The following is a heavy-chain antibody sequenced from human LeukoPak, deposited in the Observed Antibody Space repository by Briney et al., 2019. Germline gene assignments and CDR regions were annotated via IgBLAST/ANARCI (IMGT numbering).Heavy chain of an antibody. Sequence: GGSLRLSCAASGFTFSSYSMNWVRQAPGKGLEWVAFIRYDGSNKYYADSVKGRFTISRDNSKNSLYLQMNSLRAEDTAVYYCARAGVSFEVYYYYYMDVWGKGTTVTVSS. CDR2: IRYDGSNK. CDR1: GFTFSSYS. V-gene: IGHV3-30*02. D-gene: IGHD3-10*01. J-gene: IGHJ6*03. CDR3: ARAGVSFEVYYYYYMDV.